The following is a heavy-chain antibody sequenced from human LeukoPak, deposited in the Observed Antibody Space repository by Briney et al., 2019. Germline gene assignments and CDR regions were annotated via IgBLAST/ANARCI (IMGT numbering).Heavy chain of an antibody. D-gene: IGHD4-17*01. J-gene: IGHJ4*02. CDR1: GYSLSSGYY. Sequence: PSETLSLTCAVSGYSLSSGYYWGWIRQPPGKGLEWIGSIYHSGNTYHNPSLKSRVTISVDTSTSQFSLKLSSVTAADPAAYYCAILRGLVDGDYSAIDYWGQGTLVTVSS. CDR3: AILRGLVDGDYSAIDY. V-gene: IGHV4-38-2*01. CDR2: IYHSGNT.